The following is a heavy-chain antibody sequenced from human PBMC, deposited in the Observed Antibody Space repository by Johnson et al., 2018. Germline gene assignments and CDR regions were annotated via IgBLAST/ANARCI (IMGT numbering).Heavy chain of an antibody. CDR2: ISWDGGST. CDR1: GFTFDDYT. CDR3: AMALDGSSGYAQH. D-gene: IGHD3-22*01. Sequence: VQLVESGGVVVQPGGSLRLSCAASGFTFDDYTMHWVRQAPGKGLEWVSLISWDGGSTYYADSVKGRFTISRDNSKNSLYLQMNSLRTEDTALYYCAMALDGSSGYAQHLGQGTLVTVSS. V-gene: IGHV3-43*01. J-gene: IGHJ1*01.